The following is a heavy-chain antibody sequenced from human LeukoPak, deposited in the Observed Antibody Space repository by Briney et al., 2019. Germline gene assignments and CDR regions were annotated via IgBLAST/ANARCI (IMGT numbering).Heavy chain of an antibody. Sequence: ASVKVSCKASGYTFTSYAMNWVRQAPGQGLEWMGRINTNTGNPTYAQGFTGRFVFSLDTSVSTAYLQISSLKAEDTAVYYCAREASSIAAAGTGIDYWGQGTLVTVSS. CDR3: AREASSIAAAGTGIDY. D-gene: IGHD6-13*01. CDR1: GYTFTSYA. J-gene: IGHJ4*02. CDR2: INTNTGNP. V-gene: IGHV7-4-1*02.